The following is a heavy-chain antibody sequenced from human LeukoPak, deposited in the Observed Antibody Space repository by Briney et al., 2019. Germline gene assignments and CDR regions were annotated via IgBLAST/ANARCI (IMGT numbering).Heavy chain of an antibody. Sequence: ASVKVSCKASGYTFTSYYMHWVRQAPGQGLEWMGIINPSGGSTSYAQKFQGRVTMTRDTSTSTVYMELSSLRSEDTAVYYCARGLQRITIFGVVKNGDNWGQGTLVTVSS. D-gene: IGHD3-3*01. CDR3: ARGLQRITIFGVVKNGDN. CDR2: INPSGGST. J-gene: IGHJ4*02. V-gene: IGHV1-46*01. CDR1: GYTFTSYY.